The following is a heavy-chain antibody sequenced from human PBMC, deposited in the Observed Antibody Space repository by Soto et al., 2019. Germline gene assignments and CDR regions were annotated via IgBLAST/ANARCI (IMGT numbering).Heavy chain of an antibody. CDR3: ARGQVLLWFGEGSYYFDY. V-gene: IGHV4-31*03. J-gene: IGHJ4*02. D-gene: IGHD3-10*01. CDR1: GGSISSGGYY. CDR2: IYYSGST. Sequence: QVQLQESGQGLVKPSQNLSLTCTVSGGSISSGGYYWSWIRQHPGKGLDWIGYIYYSGSTYYNPSLKSRVTISVDTSKNQFSLKLSSVTAADTAVYYCARGQVLLWFGEGSYYFDYWGQGTLVTVSS.